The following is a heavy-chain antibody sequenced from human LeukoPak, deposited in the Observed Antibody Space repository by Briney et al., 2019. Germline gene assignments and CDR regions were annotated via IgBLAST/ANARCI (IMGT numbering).Heavy chain of an antibody. CDR3: ASEGNYDILTGLDAFDI. CDR2: IYNRGST. V-gene: IGHV4-61*05. CDR1: GGSISSINYY. J-gene: IGHJ3*02. D-gene: IGHD3-9*01. Sequence: SETLSLTCTVSGGSISSINYYWGWIRQPPRKGLEWIGYIYNRGSTNYNPSLKSRVTISVDTSKNQFSLKLSSVTAADTAGYYCASEGNYDILTGLDAFDIWGQGTMVTVSS.